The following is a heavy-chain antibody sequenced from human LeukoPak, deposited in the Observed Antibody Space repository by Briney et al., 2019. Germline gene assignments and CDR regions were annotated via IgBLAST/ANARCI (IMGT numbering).Heavy chain of an antibody. CDR3: ARGGYGHGFDI. CDR1: GFTLSSYS. D-gene: IGHD5-12*01. CDR2: ISSSSSYI. J-gene: IGHJ3*02. Sequence: GGSLRLSCAASGFTLSSYSMNWVRQAPGKGLEWVSSISSSSSYIYYADSVEGRFTISRDNAKNTVFLQMNSLRVEDTAVYYCARGGYGHGFDIWGQGTMVTVSS. V-gene: IGHV3-21*01.